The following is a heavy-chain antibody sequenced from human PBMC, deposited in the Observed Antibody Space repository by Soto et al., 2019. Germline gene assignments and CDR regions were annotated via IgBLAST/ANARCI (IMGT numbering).Heavy chain of an antibody. CDR3: ARFGDYDSSGYYYRDY. J-gene: IGHJ4*02. D-gene: IGHD3-22*01. CDR1: GGSISSGGYY. CDR2: IYYSGST. Sequence: QVQLQESGPGLVKPSQTLSLTCTVSGGSISSGGYYWSWIRQHPGKGLEWIGYIYYSGSTYYNPSLKSRVTIPVDTSKNQFSLKLSSVTAADTAVYYCARFGDYDSSGYYYRDYWGQGTLVTVSS. V-gene: IGHV4-31*03.